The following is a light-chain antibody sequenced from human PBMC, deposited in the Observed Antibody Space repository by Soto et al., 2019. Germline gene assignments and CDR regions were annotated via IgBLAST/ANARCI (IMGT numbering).Light chain of an antibody. V-gene: IGKV3-11*01. CDR2: DAS. CDR3: QERVSWPLT. J-gene: IGKJ4*01. CDR1: QSIDRL. Sequence: EVVLTQSPVTLSLSPGDRATLSCRASQSIDRLLAWYQQQPGQPTRLIIYDASNRATGIPARFSGSGCGTDFTLTITSLEPEDVAVYCCQERVSWPLTFGGGTKVDIK.